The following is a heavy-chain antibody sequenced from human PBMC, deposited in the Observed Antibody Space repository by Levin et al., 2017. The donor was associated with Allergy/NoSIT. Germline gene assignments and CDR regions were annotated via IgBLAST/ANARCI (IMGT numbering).Heavy chain of an antibody. CDR3: AFGKCGTSCYLVDY. Sequence: QAGGSLRLSCAASGFTFGSYGIHWFRQAPGKGLEWVTIISNDGSSESYADSVKGRFTISRDNSKNTLYLQMNSLRADETALYYCAFGKCGTSCYLVDYWGQGTLVTVSS. V-gene: IGHV3-30*03. CDR2: ISNDGSSE. CDR1: GFTFGSYG. D-gene: IGHD2-21*01. J-gene: IGHJ4*02.